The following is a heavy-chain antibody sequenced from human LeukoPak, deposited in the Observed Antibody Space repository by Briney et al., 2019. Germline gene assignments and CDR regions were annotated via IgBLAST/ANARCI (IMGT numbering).Heavy chain of an antibody. Sequence: ASETLSLTCTVSGGSISSYYWSWLRQPPGKGLAWIGYIYYSGSTNYNPSLKSRVTISVDTSKNRFSLKLSSVTAADTAVYYCARSLGIVGRSNWFDPWGQGTLVTVSS. J-gene: IGHJ5*02. CDR2: IYYSGST. CDR1: GGSISSYY. D-gene: IGHD3-10*01. V-gene: IGHV4-59*01. CDR3: ARSLGIVGRSNWFDP.